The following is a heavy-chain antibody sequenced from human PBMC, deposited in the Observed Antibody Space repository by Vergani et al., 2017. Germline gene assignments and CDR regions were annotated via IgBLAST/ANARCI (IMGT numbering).Heavy chain of an antibody. CDR1: GGSFSGYY. CDR3: ARGAVIDY. CDR2: INHSGST. Sequence: QLQLQESGPGLVKPSETLSLTCTVYGGSFSGYYWSWNRQPPGKGLEWIGEINHSGSTNYNPSLKSRVTISVDTSKNQFSLKLSSVTAADTAVYYCARGAVIDYWGQGTLVTVSS. V-gene: IGHV4-34*01. D-gene: IGHD2/OR15-2a*01. J-gene: IGHJ4*02.